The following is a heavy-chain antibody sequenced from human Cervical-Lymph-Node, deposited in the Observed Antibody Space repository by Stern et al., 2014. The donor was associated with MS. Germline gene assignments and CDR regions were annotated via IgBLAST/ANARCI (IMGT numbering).Heavy chain of an antibody. Sequence: VQLVQSGAEVKKPGESLKISCKLSGYSFTIYYIAWVRQMPGQGLELMGVIYPYASDTTYSPSFQGQVTISADKPITTAYLQWSSLRASDTAMYYCARHVQGFDYWGQGTLVTVSS. CDR2: IYPYASDT. V-gene: IGHV5-51*04. CDR3: ARHVQGFDY. CDR1: GYSFTIYY. J-gene: IGHJ4*02.